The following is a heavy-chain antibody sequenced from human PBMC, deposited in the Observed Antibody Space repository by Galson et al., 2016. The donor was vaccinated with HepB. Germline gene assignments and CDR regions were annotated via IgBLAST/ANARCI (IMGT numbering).Heavy chain of an antibody. J-gene: IGHJ6*01. CDR1: GYSFTTYW. CDR2: IYPDDSDT. D-gene: IGHD2-2*01. Sequence: QSGAEVKKPGESLKISCKGSGYSFTTYWIGWVRQMPGKGLEWMGIIYPDDSDTRYSPSFQGHVTISADKSTNTAYLQWSSLKAPDTAMYYCAGLGEPAAKSKIGLDVWGQGTTVTVSS. V-gene: IGHV5-51*03. CDR3: AGLGEPAAKSKIGLDV.